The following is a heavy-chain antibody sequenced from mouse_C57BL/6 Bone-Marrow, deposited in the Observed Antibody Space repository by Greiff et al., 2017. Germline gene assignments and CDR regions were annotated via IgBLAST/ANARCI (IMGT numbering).Heavy chain of an antibody. CDR2: ISYDGSN. D-gene: IGHD2-1*01. J-gene: IGHJ2*01. CDR1: GYSITSGYY. CDR3: ARDLYYPYFDY. V-gene: IGHV3-6*01. Sequence: DVQLQESGPGLVKPSQSLSLTCSVTGYSITSGYYWNWIRQFPGNKLEWMGYISYDGSNNYNPSLKNRISITRDTSKNQFFLKLNSVTTEDTATYYCARDLYYPYFDYWGQGTTLTVSS.